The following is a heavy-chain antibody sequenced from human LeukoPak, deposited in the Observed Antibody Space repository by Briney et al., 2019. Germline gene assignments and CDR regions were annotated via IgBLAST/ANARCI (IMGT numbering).Heavy chain of an antibody. CDR3: ARVGRDSKYGYFDF. Sequence: GGSLRLSCAASGFTFSTYWMSWARQAPGKGLEWVANIKQDERRKYYTDSVKGRFTISRDNAKNPLSLQMSSLRADDTAVYYCARVGRDSKYGYFDFWGQGTLVTVSS. J-gene: IGHJ4*02. CDR2: IKQDERRK. V-gene: IGHV3-7*01. D-gene: IGHD4-11*01. CDR1: GFTFSTYW.